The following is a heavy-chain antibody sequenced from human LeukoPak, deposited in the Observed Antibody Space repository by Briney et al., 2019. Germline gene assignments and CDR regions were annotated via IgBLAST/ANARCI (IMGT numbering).Heavy chain of an antibody. CDR2: IIPIFGTA. CDR1: GHTFTSYG. Sequence: ASVKVSCKASGHTFTSYGISWVRQAPGQGLEWLGGIIPIFGTANYAQKFQGRVTITADESTSTAYMELSSLRSEDTAVYYCARPQEDTYYDILTGLSDDAFDIWGQGTMVTVSS. CDR3: ARPQEDTYYDILTGLSDDAFDI. D-gene: IGHD3-9*01. V-gene: IGHV1-69*13. J-gene: IGHJ3*02.